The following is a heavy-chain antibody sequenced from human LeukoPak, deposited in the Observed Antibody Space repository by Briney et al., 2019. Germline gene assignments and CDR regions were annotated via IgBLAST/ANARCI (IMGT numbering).Heavy chain of an antibody. CDR3: ARRFTDMNTDYFDY. Sequence: GGSLRLSCAASGFSFDDYGMSWVRQAPGKGLEWVSGINWNGGSTGYADSVKGRFTISRDNAKNSLSLQMNSLRVEDTALYYCARRFTDMNTDYFDYWGQGTLVTVSS. CDR2: INWNGGST. D-gene: IGHD4-17*01. CDR1: GFSFDDYG. J-gene: IGHJ4*02. V-gene: IGHV3-20*04.